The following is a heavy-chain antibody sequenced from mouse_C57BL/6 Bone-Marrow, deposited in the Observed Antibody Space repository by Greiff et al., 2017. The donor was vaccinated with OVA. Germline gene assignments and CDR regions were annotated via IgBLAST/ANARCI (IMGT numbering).Heavy chain of an antibody. Sequence: EVKRVESGGDLVKPGGSLKLSCAASGFTFSSYGMSWVRQTPDKRLEWVATISSGGSYTYYPDSVKGRFTISRDNAKNTLYLQMSSLKSEDTAMYYCARNGYDDAMDYWGQGTSVTVSS. V-gene: IGHV5-6*01. CDR2: ISSGGSYT. CDR3: ARNGYDDAMDY. D-gene: IGHD2-2*01. J-gene: IGHJ4*01. CDR1: GFTFSSYG.